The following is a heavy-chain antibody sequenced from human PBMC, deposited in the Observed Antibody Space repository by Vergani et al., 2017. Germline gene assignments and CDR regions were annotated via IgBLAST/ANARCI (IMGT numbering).Heavy chain of an antibody. J-gene: IGHJ6*03. CDR1: GFTVSSNY. D-gene: IGHD3-22*01. V-gene: IGHV3-66*02. CDR2: IYSGGST. Sequence: EVQLVESGGCLVQPGGSLRLSCAASGFTVSSNYMSWVRQAPGKGLEWVSVIYSGGSTYYADSVKGRFTISRDNSKNALYLQMNSLRAEDTAVYYCHRGMXYYDSSGYYSGYYYYMDVWGKGTTVTVSS. CDR3: HRGMXYYDSSGYYSGYYYYMDV.